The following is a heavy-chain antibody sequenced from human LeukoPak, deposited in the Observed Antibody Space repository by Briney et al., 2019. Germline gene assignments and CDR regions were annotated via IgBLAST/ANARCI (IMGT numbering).Heavy chain of an antibody. V-gene: IGHV3-30*18. D-gene: IGHD2-15*01. CDR1: GFTFSSYG. Sequence: GRSLRLSCAASGFTFSSYGMHWVRQAPGKGLEWVAVISYDGSNKYYADSVKGRFTISRDNSKNTLYLQMNSLRAEDTVVYYCAKDLVRDCSGGSCYGIDYWGQGTLVTASS. CDR2: ISYDGSNK. J-gene: IGHJ4*02. CDR3: AKDLVRDCSGGSCYGIDY.